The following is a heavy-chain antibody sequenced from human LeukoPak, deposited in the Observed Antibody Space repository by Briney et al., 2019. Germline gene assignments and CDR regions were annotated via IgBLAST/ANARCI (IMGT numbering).Heavy chain of an antibody. Sequence: PSETLSLTCTVSGGSISSYYWSWIRQPPGKGLEWIGYIYYIGSTNYNPSLKSRVTISVDTSKNQFSLKLSSVTAADTAVYYCARDKAAPGHPDYWGQGTLVTVSS. CDR2: IYYIGST. CDR1: GGSISSYY. V-gene: IGHV4-59*01. CDR3: ARDKAAPGHPDY. J-gene: IGHJ4*02. D-gene: IGHD6-13*01.